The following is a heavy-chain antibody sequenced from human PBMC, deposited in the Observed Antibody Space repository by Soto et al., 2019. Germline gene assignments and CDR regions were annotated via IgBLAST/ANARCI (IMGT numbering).Heavy chain of an antibody. D-gene: IGHD3-16*01. CDR2: ISSSSSYI. J-gene: IGHJ6*02. CDR1: GFTFSSYA. CDR3: ARESGGLAYHYYGMDV. Sequence: LRLSCAASGFTFSSYAMSWVRQAPGKGLEWVSSISSSSSYIYYADSVKGRFTISRDNAKNSLYLQMNSLRAEDTAVYYCARESGGLAYHYYGMDVWGQGTTVTVSS. V-gene: IGHV3-21*01.